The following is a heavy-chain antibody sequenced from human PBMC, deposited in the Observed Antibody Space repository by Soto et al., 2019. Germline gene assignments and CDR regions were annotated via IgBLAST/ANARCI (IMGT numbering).Heavy chain of an antibody. J-gene: IGHJ4*02. CDR3: ARDLATVGKGFDS. CDR2: LYTGGTT. CDR1: GFSVTGNH. D-gene: IGHD5-12*01. Sequence: GGSLRLSCAASGFSVTGNHMTWVRQAPGKGLEWVSSLYTGGTTYYADSVQGRFTISRDSSKNTLFLQTDRLRVEDSAVYYCARDLATVGKGFDSWGPGTLVTVSS. V-gene: IGHV3-53*01.